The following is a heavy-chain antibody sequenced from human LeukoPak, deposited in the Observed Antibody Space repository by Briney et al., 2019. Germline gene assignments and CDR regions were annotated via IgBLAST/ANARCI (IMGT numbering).Heavy chain of an antibody. D-gene: IGHD6-19*01. J-gene: IGHJ4*02. Sequence: GGSLRLSCAASGFTFSSYAMTWVRQAPGEGLEWVSAISGSGGSTYYADSVKGRFTISRDNSKNTLYLQMNSLRAEDTAVYYCAKDIAVAGSNDYWGQGTLVTVSS. V-gene: IGHV3-23*01. CDR3: AKDIAVAGSNDY. CDR2: ISGSGGST. CDR1: GFTFSSYA.